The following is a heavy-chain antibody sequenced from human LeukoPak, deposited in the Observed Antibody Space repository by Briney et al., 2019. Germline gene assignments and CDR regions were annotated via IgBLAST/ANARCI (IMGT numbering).Heavy chain of an antibody. V-gene: IGHV3-53*01. J-gene: IGHJ4*02. Sequence: VASVKVSCKASGGTVSSNYMSWVRQAPGKGLEWVSVIYSGGGTYYADSVRGRFTISRDNSKNTVYLQMNSLRAEDTAVYFCASQRSFNYWGQGTLVTVSS. D-gene: IGHD1-26*01. CDR1: GGTVSSNY. CDR2: IYSGGGT. CDR3: ASQRSFNY.